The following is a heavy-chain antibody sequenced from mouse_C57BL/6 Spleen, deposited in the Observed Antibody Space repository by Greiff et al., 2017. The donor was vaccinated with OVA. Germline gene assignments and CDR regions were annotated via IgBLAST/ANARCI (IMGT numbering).Heavy chain of an antibody. CDR2: ITPSSGYT. Sequence: QVQLQQSGAELANPGASVKLSCKASGYTFTSYWMHWVKQRPGQGLEWIGYITPSSGYTKSNQKFKDKATLTADKSSRTAYMQLSSLTYEDSAVYDWARATKNYLDYWGQGTTLTVSS. CDR1: GYTFTSYW. J-gene: IGHJ2*01. D-gene: IGHD2-1*01. CDR3: ARATKNYLDY. V-gene: IGHV1-7*01.